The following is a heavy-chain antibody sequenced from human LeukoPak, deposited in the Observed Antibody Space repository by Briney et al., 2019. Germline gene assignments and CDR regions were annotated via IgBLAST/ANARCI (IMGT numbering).Heavy chain of an antibody. J-gene: IGHJ4*02. Sequence: PGGSLRLSCAASGFTFSSFEMNWVRQAPGKGLEWVSYIQSTGTTIHYADSVKGRFTISRDNAKNSLYLQMNSLRDEATAVYYCARGGSGYSYGKIDSWGQGILVTVSS. CDR3: ARGGSGYSYGKIDS. D-gene: IGHD5-18*01. V-gene: IGHV3-48*03. CDR2: IQSTGTTI. CDR1: GFTFSSFE.